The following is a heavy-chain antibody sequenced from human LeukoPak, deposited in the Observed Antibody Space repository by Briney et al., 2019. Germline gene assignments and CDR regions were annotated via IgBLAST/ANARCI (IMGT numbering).Heavy chain of an antibody. CDR2: INPSGGST. CDR3: ARDDHVDVVVVPAAFLDY. J-gene: IGHJ4*02. D-gene: IGHD2-2*03. Sequence: ASVKVSCKASGYTFTSYYMHWVRQAPGQGLEWMGIINPSGGSTSSAQKFQGRVTMTRDTSTSTFYMELSSLRFEDTAVYYCARDDHVDVVVVPAAFLDYWGQGTLVTVSS. CDR1: GYTFTSYY. V-gene: IGHV1-46*01.